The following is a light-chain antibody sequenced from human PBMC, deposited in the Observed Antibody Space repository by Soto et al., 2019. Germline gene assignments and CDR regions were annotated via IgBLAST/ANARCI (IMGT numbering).Light chain of an antibody. Sequence: QSVLTQPASVSGSPGQTITVSCTGTSSDVGSYNLVSWYQQHPGKVPKLMIFDGSKRPSGASNRFSGSRSGNTASLTISGLQADDEADYYCCSYAGSSTWVFGGGTQLTVL. J-gene: IGLJ3*02. V-gene: IGLV2-23*01. CDR2: DGS. CDR1: SSDVGSYNL. CDR3: CSYAGSSTWV.